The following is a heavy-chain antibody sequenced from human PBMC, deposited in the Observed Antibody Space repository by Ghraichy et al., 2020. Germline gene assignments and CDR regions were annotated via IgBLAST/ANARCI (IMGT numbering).Heavy chain of an antibody. V-gene: IGHV3-48*01. CDR3: ARDRVNDFWSGYSGFWFDP. Sequence: GGSLRLSCAASGFTFSSYSINWVRQAPGKGLEWVSYISSSSSTIYYADSVKGRFTISRDNAKNSLYLQMNSLRAEDTAVYYCARDRVNDFWSGYSGFWFDPWGQGTLVTVSS. J-gene: IGHJ5*02. D-gene: IGHD3-3*01. CDR1: GFTFSSYS. CDR2: ISSSSSTI.